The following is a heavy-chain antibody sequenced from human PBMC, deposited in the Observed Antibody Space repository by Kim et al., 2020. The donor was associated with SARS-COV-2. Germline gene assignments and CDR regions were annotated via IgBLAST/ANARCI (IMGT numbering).Heavy chain of an antibody. CDR2: IYYSGST. V-gene: IGHV4-61*01. CDR3: ARGKYSYGYYYGMDV. CDR1: GGSVSSGSYY. Sequence: SETLSLTCTVSGGSVSSGSYYWSWIRQPPGKGLEWIGYIYYSGSTNYNPSLKSRVTISVDTSKNQFSLKLSSVTAADTAVYYCARGKYSYGYYYGMDVWGQGTTVTVSS. J-gene: IGHJ6*02. D-gene: IGHD5-18*01.